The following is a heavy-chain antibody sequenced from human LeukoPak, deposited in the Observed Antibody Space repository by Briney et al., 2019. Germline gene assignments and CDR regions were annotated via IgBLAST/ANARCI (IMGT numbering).Heavy chain of an antibody. J-gene: IGHJ4*02. V-gene: IGHV4-34*01. CDR2: INHSGST. CDR3: ATYYDSSGYYFR. D-gene: IGHD3-22*01. Sequence: SETLSLTCAVYGGSFSGYYWSWIRQPPGKGLEWIGEINHSGSTNYNPSLKSRVTISVDTSKNQFSLKLSSVTAADTAVYYCATYYDSSGYYFRWGQGTLVSVSS. CDR1: GGSFSGYY.